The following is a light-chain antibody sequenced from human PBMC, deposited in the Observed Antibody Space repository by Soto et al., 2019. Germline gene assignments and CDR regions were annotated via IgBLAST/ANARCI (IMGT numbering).Light chain of an antibody. Sequence: EIVLTQSPGTLSLSPGERATLSCRASQSVSSSWLAWYQQKPGQAPRLLIYGASGRATGIPDRFSGSGSGTDFTLTISRLEPEDFAVYYCQHYSSTPTWTFGQGTKVEIK. V-gene: IGKV3-20*01. J-gene: IGKJ1*01. CDR2: GAS. CDR3: QHYSSTPTWT. CDR1: QSVSSSW.